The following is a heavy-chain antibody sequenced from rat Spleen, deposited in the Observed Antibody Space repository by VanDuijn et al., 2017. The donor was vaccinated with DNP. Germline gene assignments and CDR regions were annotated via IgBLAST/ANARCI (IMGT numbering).Heavy chain of an antibody. CDR3: AGYSGDAGGYYFDY. CDR2: IKAKSNNYAT. Sequence: EVQVLESGGGLVQPGNSLKLSCATSGFTFSTAWMYWYRQFPEKRLEWVARIKAKSNNYATDYPESVKGRFTISRDDSKSSIYLQMNNLKEEDTAIYYCAGYSGDAGGYYFDYWGQGVMVTVSS. V-gene: IGHV6-6*01. J-gene: IGHJ2*01. D-gene: IGHD1-1*01. CDR1: GFTFSTAW.